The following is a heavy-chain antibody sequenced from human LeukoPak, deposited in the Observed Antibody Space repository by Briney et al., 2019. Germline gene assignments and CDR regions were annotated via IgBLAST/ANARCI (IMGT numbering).Heavy chain of an antibody. J-gene: IGHJ4*02. CDR3: AREAFYSSGWLSLFGY. V-gene: IGHV3-53*01. D-gene: IGHD6-19*01. CDR2: IYSGGST. Sequence: GSLRLSCAASGFTVSSNYMSWVRQAPGKGLEWVSVIYSGGSTYYADSVKGRFTISRDKSKNTLYLQMNSLRAEDTAVYYCAREAFYSSGWLSLFGYWGQGTLVTVSS. CDR1: GFTVSSNY.